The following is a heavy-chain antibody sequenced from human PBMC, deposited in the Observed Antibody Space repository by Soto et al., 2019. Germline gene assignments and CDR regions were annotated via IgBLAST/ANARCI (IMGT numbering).Heavy chain of an antibody. CDR1: GGSISSGDYY. Sequence: SETLSLTCTVSGGSISSGDYYWSWIRQPPGKGLEWIGYIYYSGSTYYNPSLKSRVTISVDTSKNQFSLKLSSVTAADTAVYYCVRVDTDWFDPWGQGTLVTVSS. CDR2: IYYSGST. J-gene: IGHJ5*02. CDR3: VRVDTDWFDP. V-gene: IGHV4-30-4*01.